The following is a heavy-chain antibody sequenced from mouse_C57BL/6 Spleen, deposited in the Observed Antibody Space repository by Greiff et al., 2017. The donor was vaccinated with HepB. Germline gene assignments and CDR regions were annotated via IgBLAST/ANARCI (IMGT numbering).Heavy chain of an antibody. J-gene: IGHJ4*01. Sequence: QVQLQQSGAELVRPGASVTLSCEASGYTFTDYEMHWVKQTPVHGLEWIGAIDPETGGTAYNQKFKGKAILTADKSSSTAYMELRSLTSEDSAVYYCTRGGSNYGFYYAMDYWGQGTSVTVSS. CDR3: TRGGSNYGFYYAMDY. V-gene: IGHV1-15*01. D-gene: IGHD2-5*01. CDR2: IDPETGGT. CDR1: GYTFTDYE.